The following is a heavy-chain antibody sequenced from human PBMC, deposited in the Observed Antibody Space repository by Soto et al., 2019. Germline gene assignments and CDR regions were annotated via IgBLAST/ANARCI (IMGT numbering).Heavy chain of an antibody. Sequence: GGSLRLSCAASGFTFSSYAMHWVRQAPGKGLEWVAVISYDGSNKYYADSVKGRFTISRDNSKNTLYLQMNSLRAEDTAVYYCAREVDGDYGLDYYYGMDVWGQGTTVTVSS. V-gene: IGHV3-30-3*01. CDR2: ISYDGSNK. J-gene: IGHJ6*02. CDR1: GFTFSSYA. D-gene: IGHD4-17*01. CDR3: AREVDGDYGLDYYYGMDV.